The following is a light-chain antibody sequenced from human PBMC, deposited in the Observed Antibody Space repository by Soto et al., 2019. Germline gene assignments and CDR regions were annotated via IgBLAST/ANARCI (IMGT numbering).Light chain of an antibody. CDR1: QSFSSSY. CDR3: QQYGSSPIT. V-gene: IGKV3-20*01. CDR2: GAS. Sequence: EIVLTQSPGTLSLSPGERATLSCRASQSFSSSYLAWYQQKPGQAPRLLIYGASSRATGIPDRLSGSKSGTNFTLTIRRMEPEDVGMYYCQQYGSSPITFGQGTRLEI. J-gene: IGKJ5*01.